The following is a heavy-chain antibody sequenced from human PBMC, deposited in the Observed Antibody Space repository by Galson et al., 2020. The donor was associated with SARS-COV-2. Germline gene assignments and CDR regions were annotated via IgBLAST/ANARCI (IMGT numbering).Heavy chain of an antibody. V-gene: IGHV4-30-4*07. CDR1: GASIRSAGYS. J-gene: IGHJ4*02. CDR3: VREGYSSPID. D-gene: IGHD6-19*01. Sequence: SETLSLTCAVSGASIRSAGYSWSWIRQPPGMGLEWVGYVDYSGATYYNPSLKGRVTISVDTSKNQLSLNLSSVTAADTAFYYCVREGYSSPIDWGQGTLVTVSS. CDR2: VDYSGAT.